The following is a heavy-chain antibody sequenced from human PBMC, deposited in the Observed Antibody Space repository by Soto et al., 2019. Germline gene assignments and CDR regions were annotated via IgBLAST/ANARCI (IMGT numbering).Heavy chain of an antibody. D-gene: IGHD3-22*01. Sequence: GGSLRLSCAASGFTFSSYGMHWVRQAPGKGLEWVAVISYDGSNKYYADSVKGRFTISRDNSKNTLYLQMNSLRAEDTAVYYCAKDLAPTSYYYDSSGYYGPSWFDPWGQGTLVTVSS. CDR3: AKDLAPTSYYYDSSGYYGPSWFDP. CDR2: ISYDGSNK. V-gene: IGHV3-30*18. J-gene: IGHJ5*02. CDR1: GFTFSSYG.